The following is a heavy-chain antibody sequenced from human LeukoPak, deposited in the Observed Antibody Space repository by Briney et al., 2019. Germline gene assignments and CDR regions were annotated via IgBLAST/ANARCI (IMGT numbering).Heavy chain of an antibody. CDR1: GFSFDDYG. CDR2: INWNGGST. Sequence: GGSLRLSCAASGFSFDDYGMSWVRQAPGQGLEWVSGINWNGGSTGYADSVKGRFTTSRDNAKNSLYLQMSSLRAEDTAVYYCARDYAYTMDVWGQGTTVTVSS. D-gene: IGHD2-2*01. CDR3: ARDYAYTMDV. V-gene: IGHV3-20*04. J-gene: IGHJ6*02.